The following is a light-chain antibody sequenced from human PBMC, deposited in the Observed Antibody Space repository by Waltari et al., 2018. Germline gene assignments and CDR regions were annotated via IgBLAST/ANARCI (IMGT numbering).Light chain of an antibody. CDR3: SSFAGGNNQVV. J-gene: IGLJ3*02. Sequence: QSALTQPPSASGSPGQSVTISCTGTISDVGGYNYVSWYQQHPGKAPKLMIYEVTKRPSGVPDRFSGSKSGNTASLTVSGLQAEDEADYYCSSFAGGNNQVVFGGGTKLTVL. V-gene: IGLV2-8*01. CDR2: EVT. CDR1: ISDVGGYNY.